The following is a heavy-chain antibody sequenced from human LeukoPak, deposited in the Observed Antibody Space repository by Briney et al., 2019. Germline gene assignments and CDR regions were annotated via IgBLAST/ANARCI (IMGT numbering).Heavy chain of an antibody. Sequence: SETLSLTCTVSGDSISSGDYYWSWIRQPAGKGLEWIGRISSSGSTNYNPSLRSRVTFSVDTSKNQFSLKLSSVTAADTAVYYCARGQVTPGSDYFDYWGQGTLVTVSS. D-gene: IGHD4-23*01. CDR1: GDSISSGDYY. CDR2: ISSSGST. V-gene: IGHV4-61*02. J-gene: IGHJ4*02. CDR3: ARGQVTPGSDYFDY.